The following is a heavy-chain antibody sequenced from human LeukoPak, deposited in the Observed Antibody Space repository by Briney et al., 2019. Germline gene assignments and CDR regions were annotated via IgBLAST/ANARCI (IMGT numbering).Heavy chain of an antibody. CDR2: INGSGGRI. J-gene: IGHJ4*02. CDR1: GFTFSSYD. D-gene: IGHD2-21*02. CDR3: AKAYCGGDCYPDYYDY. V-gene: IGHV3-23*01. Sequence: GGSLRLSCAASGFTFSSYDMSWVRQAQGKGLEWVSAINGSGGRIYYADSVKGRFTISRDNSKNTLYLQMNSLRAEDTAVYYCAKAYCGGDCYPDYYDYWGQGTLVTVSS.